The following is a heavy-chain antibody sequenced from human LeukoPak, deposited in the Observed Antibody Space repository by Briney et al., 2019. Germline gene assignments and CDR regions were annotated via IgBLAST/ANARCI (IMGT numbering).Heavy chain of an antibody. CDR1: GFTFSSYA. CDR3: AKDPAHNGDYVEYFDY. D-gene: IGHD4-17*01. CDR2: ISGSGGST. J-gene: IGHJ4*02. V-gene: IGHV3-23*01. Sequence: GGSLRLPCAASGFTFSSYAMSWVRQAPGKGLEWVSAISGSGGSTYYADSVKGRFTISRDNSKNTLYLQMNSLRAEDSAVYYCAKDPAHNGDYVEYFDYWGQGTLVTVSS.